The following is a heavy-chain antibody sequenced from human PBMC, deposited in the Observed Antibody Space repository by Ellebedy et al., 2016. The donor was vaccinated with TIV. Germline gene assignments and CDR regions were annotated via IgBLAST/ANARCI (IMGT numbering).Heavy chain of an antibody. CDR3: ARDYDYGDYGVRYAFDI. CDR2: IYYSGST. D-gene: IGHD4-17*01. Sequence: MPSETLSLTCTVSGGSISSYYWSWIRQPPGKGLEWIGYIYYSGSTNYNPSLKSRVTISVDTSKNQFSLKLSSVTAADTAVYYCARDYDYGDYGVRYAFDIWGQGTMVTVSS. V-gene: IGHV4-59*01. J-gene: IGHJ3*02. CDR1: GGSISSYY.